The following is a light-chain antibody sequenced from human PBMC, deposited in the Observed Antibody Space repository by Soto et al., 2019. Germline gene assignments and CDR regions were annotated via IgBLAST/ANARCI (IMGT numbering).Light chain of an antibody. CDR2: GAS. Sequence: EIVLTQSPGTLSLSPGKRATLSCRASQSISSSYLAWYQRKPGQAPRLLIYGASTRATGIPARFSGSGSGTEFTLTITSLQSEDFAVYYCQQYNSWPLTWTFGQGTKVDI. V-gene: IGKV3-15*01. CDR3: QQYNSWPLTWT. J-gene: IGKJ1*01. CDR1: QSISSSY.